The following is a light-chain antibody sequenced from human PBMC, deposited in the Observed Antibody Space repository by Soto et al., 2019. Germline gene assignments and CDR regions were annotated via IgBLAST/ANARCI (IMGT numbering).Light chain of an antibody. Sequence: DIQMTQSPSSLSASVGDRVTITCRASQGIRTYLAWYQQKPGKVPKLLIYAASTLQSGVPSRFSGSGSGTDFTLTISSLQPEDVATYYCQKYNSALWTFGQGTKVEIK. V-gene: IGKV1-27*01. CDR2: AAS. CDR1: QGIRTY. CDR3: QKYNSALWT. J-gene: IGKJ1*01.